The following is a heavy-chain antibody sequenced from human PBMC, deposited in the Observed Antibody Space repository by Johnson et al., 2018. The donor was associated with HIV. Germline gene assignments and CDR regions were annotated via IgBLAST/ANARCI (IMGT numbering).Heavy chain of an antibody. CDR2: ISYDGSNK. V-gene: IGHV3-30-3*01. CDR3: AKGTSRGWADAFDV. J-gene: IGHJ3*01. CDR1: GFTFSSYV. Sequence: QVQLVESGGGVVQPGRSLRLSCAASGFTFSSYVMHWVRQAPGKGLEWVAVISYDGSNKYYADSVKGRFTISRDNFKKTVHLQMNSLRAEDTAVYYCAKGTSRGWADAFDVWGQGTMVTVSS. D-gene: IGHD6-19*01.